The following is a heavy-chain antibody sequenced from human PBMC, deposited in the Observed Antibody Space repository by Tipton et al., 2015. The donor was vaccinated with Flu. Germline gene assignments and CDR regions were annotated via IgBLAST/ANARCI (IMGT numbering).Heavy chain of an antibody. CDR3: ARDPTQRCGGDCYATWASYYGMDV. V-gene: IGHV4-39*07. D-gene: IGHD2-21*02. CDR1: GGSISSSSYY. J-gene: IGHJ6*02. Sequence: TLSLTCTVSGGSISSSSYYWGWIRQPPGKGLEWIGSIDYSGSTYYNPSLKSRVTISVDTSKNQFSLKLSSVTAADTAVYYWARDPTQRCGGDCYATWASYYGMDVWGQATTVTVSS. CDR2: IDYSGST.